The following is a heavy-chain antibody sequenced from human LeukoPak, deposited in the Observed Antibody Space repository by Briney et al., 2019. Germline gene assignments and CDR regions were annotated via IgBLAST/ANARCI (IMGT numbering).Heavy chain of an antibody. D-gene: IGHD3-22*01. Sequence: GGSLRLSCAASGFTFSSYWMSWVRQAPGKGLEWVANIKQDGSEKYYVDSVKGRFTISRDNAKKSLYLQMNSLRAEDTAVYSCARDPAWDSSGYSFFDIWGQGTMVTVSS. J-gene: IGHJ3*02. CDR1: GFTFSSYW. V-gene: IGHV3-7*01. CDR2: IKQDGSEK. CDR3: ARDPAWDSSGYSFFDI.